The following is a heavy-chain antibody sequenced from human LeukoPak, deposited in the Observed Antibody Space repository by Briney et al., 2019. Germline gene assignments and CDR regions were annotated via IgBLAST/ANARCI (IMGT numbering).Heavy chain of an antibody. CDR2: ITTYNGNR. CDR1: GYTLSDYG. V-gene: IGHV1-18*01. CDR3: ARDCSNGVCFPRDY. Sequence: ASVTVSCKASGYTLSDYGFSWVRQAPGQGLEWVGWITTYNGNRKYAEKFQGRVTMTTDTSTSTYYMEMRSLRSDDTAIYYCARDCSNGVCFPRDYWGQGTEITVST. D-gene: IGHD2-8*01. J-gene: IGHJ4*02.